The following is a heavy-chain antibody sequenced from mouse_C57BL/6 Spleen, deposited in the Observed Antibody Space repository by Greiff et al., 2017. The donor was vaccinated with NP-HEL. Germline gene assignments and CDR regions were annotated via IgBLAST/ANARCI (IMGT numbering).Heavy chain of an antibody. J-gene: IGHJ4*01. Sequence: EVQLQQSGPELVKPGASVKISCKASGYTFTDYYMNWVKQSHGKSLEWIGDINPNNGGTSYNQKFKGKATLTVDKSSSTAYMELRSLTSEDSAVYYCASAYGYDAMDYWGQGTSVTVSS. CDR1: GYTFTDYY. CDR3: ASAYGYDAMDY. D-gene: IGHD6-5*01. CDR2: INPNNGGT. V-gene: IGHV1-26*01.